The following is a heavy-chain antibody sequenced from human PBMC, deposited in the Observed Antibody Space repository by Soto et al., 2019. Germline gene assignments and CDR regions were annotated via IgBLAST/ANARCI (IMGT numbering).Heavy chain of an antibody. CDR3: AKDRDIVVVVAAGADY. J-gene: IGHJ4*02. V-gene: IGHV3-30-3*01. CDR1: GFTFSSYA. D-gene: IGHD2-15*01. Sequence: GGSLRLSCAASGFTFSSYAMHWVRQAPGKGLERVAVISYDGSNKYFADSVKGRFTISRDNSRNTLYLQMNSQRAEDTAVYYCAKDRDIVVVVAAGADYWGQGTLVTVSS. CDR2: ISYDGSNK.